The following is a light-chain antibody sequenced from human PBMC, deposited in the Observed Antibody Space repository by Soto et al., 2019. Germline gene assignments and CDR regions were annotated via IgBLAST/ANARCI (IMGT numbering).Light chain of an antibody. CDR2: GAS. Sequence: EFVLTQSPGPLSLSPGERVTLSCRTSQSINSNFLSWFQQKPGQPPRLLLYGASKRAAGTPDRFSGAGSGTDFTLIISRLEPEDSAIYHCQLYGSYMFTFGQGTKVDI. CDR3: QLYGSYMFT. V-gene: IGKV3-20*01. J-gene: IGKJ2*01. CDR1: QSINSNF.